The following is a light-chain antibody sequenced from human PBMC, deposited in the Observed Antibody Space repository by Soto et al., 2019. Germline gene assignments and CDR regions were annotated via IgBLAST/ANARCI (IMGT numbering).Light chain of an antibody. CDR1: QSVSSS. CDR3: QQSELT. V-gene: IGKV3-11*01. CDR2: DAS. J-gene: IGKJ4*01. Sequence: EIVLTQSPATLSLSPGERATLSCRASQSVSSSLAWYQQKPGQAPRLLIYDASNRATGIPSRFSGSGSWTDFTLTMSSREPENFAVYYCQQSELTFGGGTKVEIK.